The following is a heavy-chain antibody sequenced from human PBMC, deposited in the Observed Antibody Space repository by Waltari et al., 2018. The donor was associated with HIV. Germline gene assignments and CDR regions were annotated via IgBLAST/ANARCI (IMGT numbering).Heavy chain of an antibody. CDR3: ARVGAAYFDY. CDR2: ISSSSSTI. Sequence: EVQLVESGGGLVQPGGSLRLSCAASGFTFSCYSMNWVRQAPGKGLEWVSYISSSSSTIYYADSVKGRFTISRDNAKNSLYLQMNSLRAEDTAVYYCARVGAAYFDYWGQGTLVTVSS. V-gene: IGHV3-48*01. J-gene: IGHJ4*02. CDR1: GFTFSCYS. D-gene: IGHD2-15*01.